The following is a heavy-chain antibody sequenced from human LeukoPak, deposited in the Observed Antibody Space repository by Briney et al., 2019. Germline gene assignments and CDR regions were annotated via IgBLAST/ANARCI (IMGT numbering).Heavy chain of an antibody. CDR3: ARTMYITGSFDFDY. D-gene: IGHD1-26*01. J-gene: IGHJ4*02. CDR2: ISYDGSKT. V-gene: IGHV3-30-3*01. CDR1: GFTFNIYA. Sequence: GGSLRLSCAASGFTFNIYAMHWVRQAPGKGLEWVAVISYDGSKTYYADSAKGRFTISRDNSKNTLYLQMNSLRAEDTALYYCARTMYITGSFDFDYWGQGTLVTVSS.